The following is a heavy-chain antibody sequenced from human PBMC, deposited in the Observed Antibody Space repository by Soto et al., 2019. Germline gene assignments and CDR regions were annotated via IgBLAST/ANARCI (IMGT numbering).Heavy chain of an antibody. CDR2: ISYDGSNK. J-gene: IGHJ4*02. CDR3: GRDFVIVGATRGSD. D-gene: IGHD1-26*01. Sequence: QVQLVESGGGVVQPGRSLRLSCAASGFTFSSYAMHWVRQAPGKGLEWVAVISYDGSNKYYADSVKGRFTISRDNSKNTLYLQMNSLRAEDTAVYYCGRDFVIVGATRGSDWGQGTLVTVSS. V-gene: IGHV3-30-3*01. CDR1: GFTFSSYA.